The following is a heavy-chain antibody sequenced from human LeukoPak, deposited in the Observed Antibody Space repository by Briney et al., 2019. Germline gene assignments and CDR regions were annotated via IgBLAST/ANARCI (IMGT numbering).Heavy chain of an antibody. CDR2: INPNNGDS. V-gene: IGHV1-2*06. Sequence: ASVKVSCKASGYTFTGYYVHWVRQAPGQGLEWMGRINPNNGDSNFAQKFQGRVTMTRDTSISTVYMDLSRLRSDDTAVYYCASCYYDSSGYYYGGYWGQGTQVTVSS. D-gene: IGHD3-22*01. CDR1: GYTFTGYY. J-gene: IGHJ4*02. CDR3: ASCYYDSSGYYYGGY.